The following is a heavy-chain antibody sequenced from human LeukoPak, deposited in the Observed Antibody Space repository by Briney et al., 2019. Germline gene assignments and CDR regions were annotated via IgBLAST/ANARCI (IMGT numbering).Heavy chain of an antibody. CDR3: ARHSGYSSSWYSFDY. D-gene: IGHD6-13*01. CDR1: GGSISSSSYY. Sequence: PSETLSLTCTVSGGSISSSSYYWGWIRQPPGKGLEWIGYIYYSGSTNYNPSLKSRVTISVDTSKNQFSLKLSSVTAADTAVYYCARHSGYSSSWYSFDYWGQGTLVTVSS. CDR2: IYYSGST. V-gene: IGHV4-61*05. J-gene: IGHJ4*02.